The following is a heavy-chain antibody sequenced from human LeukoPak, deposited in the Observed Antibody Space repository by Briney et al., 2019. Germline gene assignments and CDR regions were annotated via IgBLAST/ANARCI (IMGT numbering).Heavy chain of an antibody. CDR1: GGSFSGYY. D-gene: IGHD3-22*01. Sequence: SETLSLTCAVYGGSFSGYYWSWIRQPPGKGLECIGEINHSGSTNYNPSPKSRVTISVDTSKNQFSLKLSSVTAADTAVYYCARRYDSSGFNWFDPWGQGTLVTVSS. CDR2: INHSGST. J-gene: IGHJ5*02. V-gene: IGHV4-34*01. CDR3: ARRYDSSGFNWFDP.